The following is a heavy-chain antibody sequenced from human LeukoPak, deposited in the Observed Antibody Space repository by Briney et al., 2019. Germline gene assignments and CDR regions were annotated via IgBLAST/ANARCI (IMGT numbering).Heavy chain of an antibody. D-gene: IGHD3-9*01. J-gene: IGHJ4*02. CDR3: ARTLRYFDWLLGPFDY. Sequence: SETLSLTCAVYGGSFSGYYWSWIRQPPGKGLEWIGEINHSGSNNYNPSLKSRVTISVDTSKNQFSLKLSSVTAADTAVYYCARTLRYFDWLLGPFDYWGQGTLVTVSS. V-gene: IGHV4-34*01. CDR1: GGSFSGYY. CDR2: INHSGSN.